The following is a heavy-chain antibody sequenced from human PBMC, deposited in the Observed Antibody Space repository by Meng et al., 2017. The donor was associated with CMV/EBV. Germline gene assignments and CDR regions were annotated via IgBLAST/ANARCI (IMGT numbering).Heavy chain of an antibody. CDR1: GFTFSSYA. D-gene: IGHD4-11*01. CDR2: ISYDGSNK. CDR3: ARVIQGVPSYSNSYYYYYGMGV. V-gene: IGHV3-30*04. J-gene: IGHJ6*02. Sequence: GESLKISCAASGFTFSSYAMHWVRQAPGKGLEWVAVISYDGSNKYYADSVKGRFTISRDNSKNTLYLQMNSLRAEDTAVYYCARVIQGVPSYSNSYYYYYGMGVWGQGTTVTVSS.